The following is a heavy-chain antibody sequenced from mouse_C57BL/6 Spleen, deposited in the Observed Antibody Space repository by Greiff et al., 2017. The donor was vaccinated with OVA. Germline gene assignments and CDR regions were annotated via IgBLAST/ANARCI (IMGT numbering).Heavy chain of an antibody. Sequence: EVKLAESGGGLVKPGGSLKLSCAASGFTFSDYGMHWVRQAPEKGLEWVAYISSGSSTIYYADTVKGRFTISRDNAKNTLFLQMTSLRSEDTAMYYCARFYYDWYFDVWGTGTTVTVSS. CDR1: GFTFSDYG. D-gene: IGHD2-4*01. V-gene: IGHV5-17*01. CDR3: ARFYYDWYFDV. J-gene: IGHJ1*03. CDR2: ISSGSSTI.